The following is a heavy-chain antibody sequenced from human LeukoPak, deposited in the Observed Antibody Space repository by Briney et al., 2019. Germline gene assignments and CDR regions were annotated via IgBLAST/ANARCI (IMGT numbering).Heavy chain of an antibody. J-gene: IGHJ6*02. CDR1: GYTFTDYY. D-gene: IGHD2-15*01. Sequence: ASVKVSCKASGYTFTDYYIHWARQAPGQGLEWMGWINPKSGGTNYAQKFQGWVTMTRDTSISTAYMDLSRLRSDDTAVYYCARVKICGVSGGSCYGYYYGLDVWGQGTPVTVSS. V-gene: IGHV1-2*04. CDR2: INPKSGGT. CDR3: ARVKICGVSGGSCYGYYYGLDV.